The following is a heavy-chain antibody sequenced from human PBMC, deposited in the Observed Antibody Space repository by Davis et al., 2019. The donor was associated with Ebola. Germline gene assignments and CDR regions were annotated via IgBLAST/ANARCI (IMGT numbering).Heavy chain of an antibody. CDR2: IYYSGST. CDR3: ARQVRCSSTSCHNNWFDP. V-gene: IGHV4-39*01. D-gene: IGHD2-2*02. Sequence: MPSETLSLTCTVSGGSISSSSYYWGWIRQPPGKGPEWIGSIYYSGSTYYNPSLKSRVTISVDTSKNQFSLKLSSVTAADTAVYYCARQVRCSSTSCHNNWFDPWGQGTLVTVSS. CDR1: GGSISSSSYY. J-gene: IGHJ5*02.